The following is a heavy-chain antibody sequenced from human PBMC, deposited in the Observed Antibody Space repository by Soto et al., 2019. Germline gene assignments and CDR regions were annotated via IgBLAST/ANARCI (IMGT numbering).Heavy chain of an antibody. D-gene: IGHD2-2*01. V-gene: IGHV4-34*02. CDR2: VNHFGTT. Sequence: QVQLQHWGAGLLKPSETVSLTCAVNGGAFSDYHWTWIRQAPGNGLEWIGEVNHFGTTKYNPSLQSRVTISVDTSKNLFSLHLTSVTAADTALYYCARGRGPTRRWQPFFARWGQGALVSVSS. CDR1: GGAFSDYH. J-gene: IGHJ4*02. CDR3: ARGRGPTRRWQPFFAR.